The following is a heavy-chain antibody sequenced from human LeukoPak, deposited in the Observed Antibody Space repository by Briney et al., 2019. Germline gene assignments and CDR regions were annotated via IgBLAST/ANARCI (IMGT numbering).Heavy chain of an antibody. CDR1: GYSISSGYY. D-gene: IGHD1-26*01. CDR3: ARDDGIVGETGAFDI. J-gene: IGHJ3*02. V-gene: IGHV4-38-2*02. CDR2: IYHSGST. Sequence: SETLSLTCTVSGYSISSGYYWGWIRQPPGKGLEWIGSIYHSGSTYYNPSLKSRVTISVDTSKNQFSLKLSSVTAADTAVYYCARDDGIVGETGAFDIWGQGTMVTVSS.